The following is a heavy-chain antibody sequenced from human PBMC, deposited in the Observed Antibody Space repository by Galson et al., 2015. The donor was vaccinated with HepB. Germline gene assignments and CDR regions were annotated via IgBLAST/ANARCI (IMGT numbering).Heavy chain of an antibody. Sequence: SVKVSCKASGYTFTGYYMHWVRQAPGQGLEWMGWINPNSGGTNYAQKFQGWVTMTRDTSISTAYMELSRLRSDDTAVYYCARGDSSGYLLPLFSWFDPWGQGTLVTVSS. V-gene: IGHV1-2*04. CDR3: ARGDSSGYLLPLFSWFDP. CDR2: INPNSGGT. CDR1: GYTFTGYY. J-gene: IGHJ5*02. D-gene: IGHD3-22*01.